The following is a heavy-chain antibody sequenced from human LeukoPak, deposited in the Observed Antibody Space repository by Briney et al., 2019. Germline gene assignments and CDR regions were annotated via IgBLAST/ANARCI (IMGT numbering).Heavy chain of an antibody. D-gene: IGHD2-21*02. J-gene: IGHJ3*02. CDR1: GYIFTNYD. CDR3: ALGDENSAFDI. Sequence: ASVKVSCKASGYIFTNYDINWVRQATGQGLEWMGWVNPNSGNTGYVQKFQGRVTLTKNTSISTAYMELSRLRSEDTAVYFCALGDENSAFDIWGQGTMVTVSS. V-gene: IGHV1-8*01. CDR2: VNPNSGNT.